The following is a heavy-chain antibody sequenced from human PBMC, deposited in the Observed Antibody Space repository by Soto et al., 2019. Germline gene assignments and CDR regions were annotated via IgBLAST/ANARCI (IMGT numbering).Heavy chain of an antibody. J-gene: IGHJ6*02. Sequence: ASVKVSCKASGYTFTGYYMHWVRQAPGQGLEWMGWINPNSGGTNYAQKFQGRVTMTRDTSISTAYMELSRLRSDDTAVYYCARAGSWYPLSYYYYGMDVWGQGTTVTVSS. CDR3: ARAGSWYPLSYYYYGMDV. CDR1: GYTFTGYY. V-gene: IGHV1-2*02. D-gene: IGHD6-13*01. CDR2: INPNSGGT.